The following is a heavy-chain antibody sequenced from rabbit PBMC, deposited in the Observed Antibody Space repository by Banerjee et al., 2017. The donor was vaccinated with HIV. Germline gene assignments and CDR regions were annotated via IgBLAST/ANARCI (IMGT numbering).Heavy chain of an antibody. Sequence: QEQLVESGGGLVQPEGSLTLTCKASGFDFSSNAMCWVRQAPGKGPEWIACINTSSGNIVYATWAKGRFTISKTSWTTVTLQMTSLTAADTATYFCARDLAGVIGWNFNFWGPGTLVTVS. J-gene: IGHJ4*01. V-gene: IGHV1S47*01. CDR1: GFDFSSNA. CDR3: ARDLAGVIGWNFNF. CDR2: INTSSGNI. D-gene: IGHD4-1*01.